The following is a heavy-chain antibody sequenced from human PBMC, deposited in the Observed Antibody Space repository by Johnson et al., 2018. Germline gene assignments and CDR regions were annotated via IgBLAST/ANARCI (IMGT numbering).Heavy chain of an antibody. CDR3: ARGNRSAYYYLPPEYFQN. CDR2: IHPSGGTT. V-gene: IGHV3-23*01. D-gene: IGHD3-22*01. Sequence: VQLQESGGGLVQPGGSLRLSCEGTGFTFSSYWMHWVRQAPGKGLEWVSGIHPSGGTTDYADSVKGRFTISRDNSKNTRYLQMDSLRAEETAVYYCARGNRSAYYYLPPEYFQNWGHGTLVTVSS. CDR1: GFTFSSYW. J-gene: IGHJ1*01.